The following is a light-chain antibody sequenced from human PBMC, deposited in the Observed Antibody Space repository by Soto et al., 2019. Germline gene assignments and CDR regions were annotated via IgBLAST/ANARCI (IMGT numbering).Light chain of an antibody. V-gene: IGKV3-15*01. Sequence: EIVMTQSPATLSVSPGERATLSCRASLSVSRNLAWYQQKPGQAPRLLIFDASTRATGIPARFSGSGSGTEFTLTITSLQSEDFAVYYCQQYNAWPRKFGQGTKVEIK. CDR1: LSVSRN. J-gene: IGKJ1*01. CDR3: QQYNAWPRK. CDR2: DAS.